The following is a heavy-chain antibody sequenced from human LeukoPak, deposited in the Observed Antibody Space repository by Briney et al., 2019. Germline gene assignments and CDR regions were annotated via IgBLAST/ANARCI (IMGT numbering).Heavy chain of an antibody. D-gene: IGHD2-2*01. CDR3: ARVPESVPAAITARAYYGMDV. CDR1: GFIVSSNY. V-gene: IGHV3-66*01. Sequence: GGSLRLSCTASGFIVSSNYMSWVRQAPGKGLEWVSVIYSGGSTYYADSVKGRFTISRDNSKNTLYLQMNSLRAEDTAVYYCARVPESVPAAITARAYYGMDVWGQGTTVTVSS. J-gene: IGHJ6*02. CDR2: IYSGGST.